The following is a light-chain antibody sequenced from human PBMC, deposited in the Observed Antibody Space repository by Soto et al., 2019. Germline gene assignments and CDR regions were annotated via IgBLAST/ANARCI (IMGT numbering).Light chain of an antibody. CDR3: QQYGSSPYT. Sequence: EIVLTQSPGTLSLSPGERATLSCRASQSVSSSYLAWYQQKPGQAPRLLIYGASSRATSIPDRFSGSGSGTDFTLTISRLEPDDFAVYYCQQYGSSPYTFGQGTKLEIK. CDR1: QSVSSSY. CDR2: GAS. V-gene: IGKV3-20*01. J-gene: IGKJ2*01.